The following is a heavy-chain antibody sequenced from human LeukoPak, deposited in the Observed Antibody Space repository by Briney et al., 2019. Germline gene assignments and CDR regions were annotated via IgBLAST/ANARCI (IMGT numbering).Heavy chain of an antibody. CDR2: INHSGST. CDR1: GRSFSGYY. J-gene: IGHJ5*02. D-gene: IGHD2-2*02. CDR3: ARTIRGYNWFDP. Sequence: SETLSLTCAVYGRSFSGYYWSWIRQPPGKGLEWIGEINHSGSTNYNPSLKSRVTISVDTSKNQFSLKLSSVTAADTAVYYCARTIRGYNWFDPWGQGTLVTVSS. V-gene: IGHV4-34*01.